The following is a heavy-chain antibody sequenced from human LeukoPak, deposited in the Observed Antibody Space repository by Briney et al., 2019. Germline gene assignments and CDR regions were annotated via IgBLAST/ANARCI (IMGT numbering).Heavy chain of an antibody. CDR2: IYYSGST. J-gene: IGHJ3*02. CDR3: ASYGSGSYAFYI. D-gene: IGHD3-10*01. Sequence: SETLSLTCTVSAGSISSSCYYWGWIRQPPEKGLEWIGSIYYSGSTDYNPSLKSRVTISVDKSKSQFSLQLSSVTAADTAVYYCASYGSGSYAFYIWGQGTMVTVSS. V-gene: IGHV4-39*07. CDR1: AGSISSSCYY.